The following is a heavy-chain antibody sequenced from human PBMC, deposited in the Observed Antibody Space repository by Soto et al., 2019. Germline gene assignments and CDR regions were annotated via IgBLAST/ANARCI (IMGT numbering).Heavy chain of an antibody. Sequence: EVQLLESGGGLVQPGGSLRLSCAASGFTFSSYAMSWVRQAPGKGLEWVSSIHTGGGTTYYRDSVKGRFTISRDNPESTLYLQMNSLRAEDTAVYYCAKGWGFHCSGTNCYEHYFDYWGQGTLVTVSS. D-gene: IGHD2-2*01. CDR3: AKGWGFHCSGTNCYEHYFDY. J-gene: IGHJ4*02. CDR1: GFTFSSYA. CDR2: IHTGGGTT. V-gene: IGHV3-23*01.